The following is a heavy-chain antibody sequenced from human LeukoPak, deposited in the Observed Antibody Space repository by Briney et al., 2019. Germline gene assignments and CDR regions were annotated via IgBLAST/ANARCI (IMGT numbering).Heavy chain of an antibody. CDR2: IKQDGSEK. Sequence: GGSLRLSCAASGFTFSNYWMSWVRQAPGKGLEWVANIKQDGSEKYYVDSVKGRFAISRDNAKNSLCLQMNSLRAEDTAAYYCARVTRGYSYGNAFDIWGQGTMVTVSS. D-gene: IGHD5-18*01. V-gene: IGHV3-7*04. J-gene: IGHJ3*02. CDR3: ARVTRGYSYGNAFDI. CDR1: GFTFSNYW.